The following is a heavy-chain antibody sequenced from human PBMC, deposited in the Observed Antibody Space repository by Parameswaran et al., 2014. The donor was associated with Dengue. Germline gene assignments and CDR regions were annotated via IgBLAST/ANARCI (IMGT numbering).Heavy chain of an antibody. CDR2: IYSGGST. D-gene: IGHD3-22*01. J-gene: IGHJ4*02. CDR3: ARDWGYYDSSGYYYYFDY. Sequence: VRQMPGKGLEWVSVIYSGGSTYYADSVKGRFTISRDNSKNTLYLQMNSLRAEDTAVYYCARDWGYYDSSGYYYYFDYWGQGTLVTVSS. V-gene: IGHV3-66*01.